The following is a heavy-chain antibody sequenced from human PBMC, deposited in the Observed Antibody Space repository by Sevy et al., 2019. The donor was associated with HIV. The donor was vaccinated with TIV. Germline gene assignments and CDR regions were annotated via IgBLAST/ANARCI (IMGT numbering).Heavy chain of an antibody. CDR3: AREGPRIAQFDN. J-gene: IGHJ4*02. CDR1: GASISSNTYY. Sequence: SETLSLTCTVSGASISSNTYYWGWIRQPPEKDLDWIGSIYFSGSAYYNPSLKGRVTISVDTSKNQFSLKVRSVTATDTAVYYCAREGPRIAQFDNWGQGTLVTVSS. CDR2: IYFSGSA. V-gene: IGHV4-39*02. D-gene: IGHD6-13*01.